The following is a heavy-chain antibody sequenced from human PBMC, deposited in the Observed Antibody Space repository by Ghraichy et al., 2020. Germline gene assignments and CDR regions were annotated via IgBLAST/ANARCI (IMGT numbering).Heavy chain of an antibody. V-gene: IGHV3-21*01. J-gene: IGHJ5*02. D-gene: IGHD3-10*01. CDR2: ISSSGVHI. CDR1: GFTFSSYS. Sequence: GGSLTLSCAGSGFTFSSYSLNWVRQAPGKGLEWVSSISSSGVHIYYAESVRGRFTVSRDNAKNTLSLEMNSLRAEDTAVYYCARVAGLSSSWFGGAGWLDPWGQGTPGTVSS. CDR3: ARVAGLSSSWFGGAGWLDP.